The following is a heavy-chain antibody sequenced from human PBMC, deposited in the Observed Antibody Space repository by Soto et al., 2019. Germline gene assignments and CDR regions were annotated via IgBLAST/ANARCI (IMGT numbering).Heavy chain of an antibody. CDR3: ARAYCSGGSCDWYFDL. CDR1: GYTFTSYG. CDR2: ISAYNGNT. V-gene: IGHV1-18*01. D-gene: IGHD2-15*01. J-gene: IGHJ2*01. Sequence: ASVKVSCKASGYTFTSYGISWVRQAPGQGLEWMGWISAYNGNTNYAQKFQGRVTITADKSTSTAYMELSSLRSEDTAVYYCARAYCSGGSCDWYFDLWGRGTLVTVSS.